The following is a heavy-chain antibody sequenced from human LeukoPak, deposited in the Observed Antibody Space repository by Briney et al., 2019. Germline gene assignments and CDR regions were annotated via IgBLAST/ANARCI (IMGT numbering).Heavy chain of an antibody. CDR3: AKGPRFTVTTGFDY. CDR1: GFTFSSYA. V-gene: IGHV3-23*01. CDR2: ISGSGGST. D-gene: IGHD4-11*01. J-gene: IGHJ4*02. Sequence: GGSLRLSCAASGFTFSSYAMSCVRQAPGKGLEWVSAISGSGGSTYYADSVKGRFTISRDNSKNTLYLQMNSLRAEDTAVYYCAKGPRFTVTTGFDYWGQGTLVTVSS.